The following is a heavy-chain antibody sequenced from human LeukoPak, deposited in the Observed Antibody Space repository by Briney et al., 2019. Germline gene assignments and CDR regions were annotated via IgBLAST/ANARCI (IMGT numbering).Heavy chain of an antibody. D-gene: IGHD4-23*01. CDR2: IKQDGSET. V-gene: IGHV3-7*03. J-gene: IGHJ4*02. CDR1: GLTFHNYW. Sequence: GGSLRLSCAASGLTFHNYWMTWVRQAPGEGVEWVANIKQDGSETYYVDSVKGRFTISRDNAKNSLHLQMNSLRAEDTAVYYCAASVYGGNTHFDYWGQGTLVTVSS. CDR3: AASVYGGNTHFDY.